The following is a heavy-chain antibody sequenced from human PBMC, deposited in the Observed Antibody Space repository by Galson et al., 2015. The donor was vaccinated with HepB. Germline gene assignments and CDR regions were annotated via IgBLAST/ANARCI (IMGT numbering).Heavy chain of an antibody. CDR1: GGTFSSYA. J-gene: IGHJ5*02. Sequence: SVKVSCKASGGTFSSYAISWVRQAPGQGLEWMGGIIPIFGTANYAQKFQGRVTITADESTSTAYMELSSLRSEDTAVYYCARRGGSGSYDGPNGWFDPWGQGTLVTVSS. CDR3: ARRGGSGSYDGPNGWFDP. V-gene: IGHV1-69*13. D-gene: IGHD3-10*01. CDR2: IIPIFGTA.